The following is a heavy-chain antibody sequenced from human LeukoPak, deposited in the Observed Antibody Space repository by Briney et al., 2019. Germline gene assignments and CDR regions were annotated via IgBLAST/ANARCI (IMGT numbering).Heavy chain of an antibody. J-gene: IGHJ4*02. CDR2: IRYDGSIQ. D-gene: IGHD1-26*01. CDR1: GFTFRNYG. Sequence: GGSLRLSCAASGFTFRNYGIHWVRQAPGKGLEWVAFIRYDGSIQYYADPVKGRFTISRDNSKNTLYLQMNSLRAEDTAVYYCAKDRGWELLFFDYWGQGTLVTVSS. V-gene: IGHV3-30*02. CDR3: AKDRGWELLFFDY.